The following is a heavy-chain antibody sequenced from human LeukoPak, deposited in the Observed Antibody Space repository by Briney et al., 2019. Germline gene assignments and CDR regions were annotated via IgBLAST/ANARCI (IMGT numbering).Heavy chain of an antibody. CDR1: GGTFSSYA. D-gene: IGHD1-20*01. Sequence: SVKVSCKASGGTFSSYAISWVRQAPGQGLEWMGGIIPIFGTANYAQKFQGRVTITTDESTSTAYMELSSQRSEDTAVYYCARDRDNWNDARGILWRNYYYYMDVWGKGTTVTVSS. CDR3: ARDRDNWNDARGILWRNYYYYMDV. V-gene: IGHV1-69*05. CDR2: IIPIFGTA. J-gene: IGHJ6*03.